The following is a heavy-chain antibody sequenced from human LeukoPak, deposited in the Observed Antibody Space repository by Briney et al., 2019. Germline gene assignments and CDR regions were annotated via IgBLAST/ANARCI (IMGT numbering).Heavy chain of an antibody. Sequence: ASVKVSCKVSGYTLTELSMHWVRQAPGKGLEWMGGFDPEDGETIYAQKFQGRVTMTEDTSTDTAYMELSSLRSEDTAVYYCASRNISQYYDFWSGYYQGGHFDYGGQGTLVTVSS. J-gene: IGHJ4*02. D-gene: IGHD3-3*01. CDR3: ASRNISQYYDFWSGYYQGGHFDY. CDR2: FDPEDGET. CDR1: GYTLTELS. V-gene: IGHV1-24*01.